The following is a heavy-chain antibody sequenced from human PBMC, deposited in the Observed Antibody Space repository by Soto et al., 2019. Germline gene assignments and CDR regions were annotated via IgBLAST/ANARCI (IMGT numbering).Heavy chain of an antibody. V-gene: IGHV3-23*01. CDR1: GFTFSSYA. CDR2: ITASGGRT. Sequence: EVPLLESGGGFVQPGGSLRLSCTASGFTFSSYAMTWVRQAPGRGLEGVSGITASGGRTYYADSVKGRFNISRDNPESTLYLQMNSLRAEDTAVYYCAKDTSYGDYVRWFDSWGQGTLVTVSS. J-gene: IGHJ5*01. CDR3: AKDTSYGDYVRWFDS. D-gene: IGHD4-17*01.